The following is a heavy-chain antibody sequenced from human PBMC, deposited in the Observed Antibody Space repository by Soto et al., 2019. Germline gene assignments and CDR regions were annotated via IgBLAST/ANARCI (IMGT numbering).Heavy chain of an antibody. D-gene: IGHD5-18*01. CDR2: ISSSSSYI. CDR1: GFTFSSYS. CDR3: AREDVDTAMVYPLDY. V-gene: IGHV3-21*01. J-gene: IGHJ4*02. Sequence: PGGSLRLSCAASGFTFSSYSMNWVRQAPGKGLEWVSSISSSSSYIYYADSVKGRFTISRDNAKNSLYLQMNSLRAEDTAVYYCAREDVDTAMVYPLDYWGQGTLVTVSS.